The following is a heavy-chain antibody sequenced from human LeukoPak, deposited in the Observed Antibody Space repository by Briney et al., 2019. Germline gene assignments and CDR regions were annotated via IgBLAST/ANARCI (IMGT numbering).Heavy chain of an antibody. V-gene: IGHV4-39*07. CDR1: GGSINTPNYY. D-gene: IGHD1-1*01. J-gene: IGHJ1*01. Sequence: PSETLSLTCTVSGGSINTPNYYWGWIRQTPGKGLEWIGNIFYSGGTYYSPSLTSRVTISLDTSRNQFSLKLNSVTAADTAVYYCARDHRGVEQYFQHWGQGTLVTVSS. CDR3: ARDHRGVEQYFQH. CDR2: IFYSGGT.